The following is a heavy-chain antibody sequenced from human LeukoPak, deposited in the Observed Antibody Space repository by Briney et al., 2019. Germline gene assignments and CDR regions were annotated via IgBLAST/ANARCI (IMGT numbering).Heavy chain of an antibody. CDR1: GSTFSNAW. J-gene: IGHJ4*02. CDR2: IKSKTDGGTT. V-gene: IGHV3-15*01. CDR3: TTDSLGLYYYDKSGCCFDY. D-gene: IGHD3-22*01. Sequence: PGGSLRLACAASGSTFSNAWMSWVRQAPGKGLEWVGRIKSKTDGGTTDYAAPVKGKFTISRDDSKNTLFLQMNSLKNEDTAVYYCTTDSLGLYYYDKSGCCFDYWGQGTMVTVSS.